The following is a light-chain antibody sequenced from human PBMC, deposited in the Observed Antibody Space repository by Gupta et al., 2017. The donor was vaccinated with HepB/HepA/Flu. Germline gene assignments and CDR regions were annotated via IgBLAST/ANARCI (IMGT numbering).Light chain of an antibody. CDR2: EVN. CDR3: CSYAGRDTPVV. Sequence: QSVLTQPASVSGSPGQSINISCTGTNNNIGRYNLVSWYQQFPGKAPKLIIYEVNQRPSGVSDRFSGSKSGNTASLTISGLQAEDEANYYCCSYAGRDTPVVFGGGTKLTVL. CDR1: NNNIGRYNL. J-gene: IGLJ2*01. V-gene: IGLV2-23*02.